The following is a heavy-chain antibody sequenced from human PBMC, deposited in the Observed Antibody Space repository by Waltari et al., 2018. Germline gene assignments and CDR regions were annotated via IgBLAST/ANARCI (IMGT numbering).Heavy chain of an antibody. CDR2: INAGNGNT. CDR3: ASGGSYLFDY. J-gene: IGHJ4*02. CDR1: GYTFTSYA. D-gene: IGHD1-26*01. V-gene: IGHV1-3*01. Sequence: QVQLVQSGAEVKKPGASVKVSCKASGYTFTSYAMHWVRQAPGQRLEWMGWINAGNGNTKYSQKFQGRVTITRDTSASTADMELSSLRSEDTAVYYCASGGSYLFDYWGQGTLVTVSS.